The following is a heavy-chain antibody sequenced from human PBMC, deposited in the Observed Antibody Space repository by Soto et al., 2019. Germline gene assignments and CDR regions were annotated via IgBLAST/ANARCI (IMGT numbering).Heavy chain of an antibody. D-gene: IGHD5-18*01. CDR1: GFTFSSYG. J-gene: IGHJ4*02. CDR3: AKEGYTAMVTGRIYYFDY. Sequence: PGSPLKISCAASGFTFSSYGMHWVRQAPGKGLEWVAVISYDGSNKYYADSVKGRFTISRDNSKNTLYLQMNSLRAEDTAVYYCAKEGYTAMVTGRIYYFDYWGQGTLVTVSS. CDR2: ISYDGSNK. V-gene: IGHV3-30*18.